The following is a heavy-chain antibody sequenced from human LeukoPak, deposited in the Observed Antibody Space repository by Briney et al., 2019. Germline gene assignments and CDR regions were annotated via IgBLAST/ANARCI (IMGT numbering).Heavy chain of an antibody. Sequence: GGSLRLSCAASGFTFSNYAMHWVRQAPGKGLEWVAVISYDGSNKYYADSVKGRFTISRDNSKNTLYLQMNSLRAEDTAVYYCARAPGIQLWKFDYWGQGTLVTVSS. J-gene: IGHJ4*02. D-gene: IGHD5-18*01. CDR2: ISYDGSNK. CDR3: ARAPGIQLWKFDY. V-gene: IGHV3-30-3*01. CDR1: GFTFSNYA.